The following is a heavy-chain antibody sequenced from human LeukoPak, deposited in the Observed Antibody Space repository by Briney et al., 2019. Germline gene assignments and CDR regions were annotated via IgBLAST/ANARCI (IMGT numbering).Heavy chain of an antibody. CDR1: GGSFSGYY. V-gene: IGHV4-34*01. J-gene: IGHJ4*02. CDR2: INHSGST. CDR3: ARGKRVATIFDY. D-gene: IGHD5-12*01. Sequence: ASETLSLTCAVYGGSFSGYYWSWIRQPPGKGLEWIGEINHSGSTNYNPSLKSRVTISVDTSKNQFSLKLSSVTAADTAVYYCARGKRVATIFDYWGQGTLVTVSS.